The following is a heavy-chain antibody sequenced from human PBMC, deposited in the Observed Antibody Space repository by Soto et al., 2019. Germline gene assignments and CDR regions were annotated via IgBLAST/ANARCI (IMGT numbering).Heavy chain of an antibody. Sequence: ASVKVSCKASGYTFTSYGISWVRQAPGQGLEWMGWISAYNGNTNYAQKLQGRVTMTTDTSTSTAYMELRSLRSDDTAVYYCARDLVVAAKRNNWFDPWGQVTLVTVSS. CDR3: ARDLVVAAKRNNWFDP. CDR1: GYTFTSYG. D-gene: IGHD2-15*01. J-gene: IGHJ5*02. V-gene: IGHV1-18*01. CDR2: ISAYNGNT.